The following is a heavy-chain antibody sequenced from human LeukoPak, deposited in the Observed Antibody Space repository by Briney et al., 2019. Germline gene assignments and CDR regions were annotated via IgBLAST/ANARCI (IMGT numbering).Heavy chain of an antibody. CDR3: AKDQWHYDFWSGYQDAFDI. J-gene: IGHJ3*02. D-gene: IGHD3-3*01. V-gene: IGHV3-23*01. Sequence: GGSLRLSCAASGFTFSSYAMSWVRQAPGKGLGWVSAISGSGGSTYYADSVKGRFTISGDNSKNTLYLQMNSLRAEDTAVYYCAKDQWHYDFWSGYQDAFDIWGQGTMVTVSS. CDR1: GFTFSSYA. CDR2: ISGSGGST.